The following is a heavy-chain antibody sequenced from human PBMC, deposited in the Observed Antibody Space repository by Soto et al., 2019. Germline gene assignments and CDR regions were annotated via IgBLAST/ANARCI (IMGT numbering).Heavy chain of an antibody. Sequence: QVQLQESGPGLVKPSETLSLTCTVSGGSVSSGSYYWSWIRQPPGKGLEWIGYIYYSGSTNYNPSLESRVTISVDTSKNQFSLKLSSVTAADTAVYYCAREAEDVTTAYYGMDVWGQGTTVTVSS. CDR3: AREAEDVTTAYYGMDV. CDR2: IYYSGST. D-gene: IGHD4-17*01. V-gene: IGHV4-61*01. CDR1: GGSVSSGSYY. J-gene: IGHJ6*02.